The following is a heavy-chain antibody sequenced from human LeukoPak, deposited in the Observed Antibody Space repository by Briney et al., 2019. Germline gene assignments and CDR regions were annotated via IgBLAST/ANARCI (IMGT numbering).Heavy chain of an antibody. CDR1: GGSFSGYY. V-gene: IGHV4-59*01. Sequence: SETLSLTCAVYGGSFSGYYWSWIRQPPGKGLEWIGYIYYSGSTNYNPSLKSRVTISVDTSKNQFSLKLSSVTAADTAVYYCARRLTVTDEYDYWGQGTLVTVSS. J-gene: IGHJ4*02. CDR3: ARRLTVTDEYDY. CDR2: IYYSGST. D-gene: IGHD4-17*01.